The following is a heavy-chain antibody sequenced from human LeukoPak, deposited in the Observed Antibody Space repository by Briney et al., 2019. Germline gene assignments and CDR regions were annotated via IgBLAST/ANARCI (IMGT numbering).Heavy chain of an antibody. CDR2: VGHSGSA. CDR3: ATRGDYSDTSGNSYDALDI. D-gene: IGHD3-22*01. Sequence: TTSETLSLTCAVSGGSFSAFFWRWIRQPPGKGLEWIGDVGHSGSADYNPSLKSRVTVSADPSKTQFSLKLTSVTAADTAVYYCATRGDYSDTSGNSYDALDIWGQGTMVTVSS. V-gene: IGHV4-34*01. CDR1: GGSFSAFF. J-gene: IGHJ3*02.